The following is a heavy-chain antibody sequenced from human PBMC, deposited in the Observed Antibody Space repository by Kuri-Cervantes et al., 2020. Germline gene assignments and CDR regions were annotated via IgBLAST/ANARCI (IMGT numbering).Heavy chain of an antibody. V-gene: IGHV4-30-4*01. Sequence: SETLSLTCTVSGGSISSGDYYWSWIRQPPGKGLEWIGYIYYSGSTYYNPSLKSRVTISVDTSKNQFSLKLSSVTAADTAVYYCARTQPYDSSGYYYDRAFDIWGQGTMVTVSS. CDR2: IYYSGST. D-gene: IGHD3-22*01. CDR1: GGSISSGDYY. J-gene: IGHJ3*02. CDR3: ARTQPYDSSGYYYDRAFDI.